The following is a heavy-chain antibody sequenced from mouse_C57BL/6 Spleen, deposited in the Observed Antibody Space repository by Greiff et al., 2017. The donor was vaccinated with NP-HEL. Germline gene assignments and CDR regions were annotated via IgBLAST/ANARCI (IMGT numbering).Heavy chain of an antibody. CDR2: INPSNGGT. J-gene: IGHJ4*01. CDR1: GYTFTSYW. D-gene: IGHD1-1*01. Sequence: QVQLQQPGTELVKPGASVKLSCKASGYTFTSYWMHWVKQRPGQGLEWIGNINPSNGGTNYNEKFKSKATLTVDKSSSTAYMQLSSLTSEDSAVYYCARWGYGSSYPYYAMDYWGQGTSVTVSS. V-gene: IGHV1-53*01. CDR3: ARWGYGSSYPYYAMDY.